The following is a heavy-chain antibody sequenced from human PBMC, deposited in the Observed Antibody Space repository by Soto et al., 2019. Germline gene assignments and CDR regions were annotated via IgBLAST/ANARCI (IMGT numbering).Heavy chain of an antibody. CDR2: IIPIYASP. J-gene: IGHJ4*02. V-gene: IGHV1-69*06. Sequence: QVQLVQSGAEVKKPGSSVKVSCKASGGTFSSNAISWVRQAPGQGLEWMGGIIPIYASPNYAQNFQGRVTVTADKATMTAYLELSRLKFADSAIYYCAVTVTGSRSPLAHWGRGTLVIVSS. D-gene: IGHD3-9*01. CDR1: GGTFSSNA. CDR3: AVTVTGSRSPLAH.